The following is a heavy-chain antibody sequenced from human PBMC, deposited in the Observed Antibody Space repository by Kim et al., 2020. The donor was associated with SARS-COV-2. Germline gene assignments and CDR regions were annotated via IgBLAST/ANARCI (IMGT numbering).Heavy chain of an antibody. V-gene: IGHV4-31*03. CDR2: IHHSGSP. D-gene: IGHD4-17*01. J-gene: IGHJ6*02. CDR1: GASISSGGFY. Sequence: SETLSLTCTVSGASISSGGFYLSWLRQHPGKGLEWVGHIHHSGSPYYNPSLMSRLSIPIDASKTHFSLTLTSVTAADTAVYYCARDRDYGGTYGMDVGGQGTTVTVSS. CDR3: ARDRDYGGTYGMDV.